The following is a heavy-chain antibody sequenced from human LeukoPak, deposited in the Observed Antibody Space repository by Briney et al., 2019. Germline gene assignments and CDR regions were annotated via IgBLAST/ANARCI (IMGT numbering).Heavy chain of an antibody. Sequence: ASVKVSCKASGYTFTRYYINWVRQAPGQGLEWMGIINPSGGSTSNAQKFQGRVTMTRDTSTSTVYMELSSLRSEDTAAYYCARVRDDSSGPLDYWGQGTLVTVSS. V-gene: IGHV1-46*01. CDR1: GYTFTRYY. CDR2: INPSGGST. CDR3: ARVRDDSSGPLDY. J-gene: IGHJ4*02. D-gene: IGHD3-22*01.